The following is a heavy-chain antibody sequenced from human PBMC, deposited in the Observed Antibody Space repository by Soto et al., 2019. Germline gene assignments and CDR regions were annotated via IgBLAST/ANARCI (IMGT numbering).Heavy chain of an antibody. CDR3: ARDTSYCSGGSCSHPPGY. J-gene: IGHJ4*02. D-gene: IGHD2-15*01. V-gene: IGHV1-69*04. CDR1: GGTFSSYT. CDR2: IIPILGIA. Sequence: SVKVSCKASGGTFSSYTISWVRQAPGQGLEWMGRIIPILGIANYAQKFQGRVTITADKSTSTAYMELSSLRSEDTAVYYCARDTSYCSGGSCSHPPGYWGQGTLVTVS.